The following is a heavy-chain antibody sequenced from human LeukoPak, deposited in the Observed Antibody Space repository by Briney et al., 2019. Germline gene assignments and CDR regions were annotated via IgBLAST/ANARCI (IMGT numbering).Heavy chain of an antibody. CDR2: INHRGGT. V-gene: IGHV4-34*01. CDR3: ARDGVSALNLYSDL. D-gene: IGHD3-3*01. CDR1: GGSFSGYY. J-gene: IGHJ2*01. Sequence: PSETLSLTCAVYGGSFSGYYWSWIRQPPGKGLEWIGEINHRGGTNYNPSLKSRVTLSVDTSKNQFSLNLKSVTAADTAVYYCARDGVSALNLYSDLWGRGTLVTVSS.